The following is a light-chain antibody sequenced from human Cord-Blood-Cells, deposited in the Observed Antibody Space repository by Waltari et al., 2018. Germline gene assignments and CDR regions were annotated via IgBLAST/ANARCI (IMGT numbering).Light chain of an antibody. CDR3: SSYTSSSTYV. CDR1: RSDVGGYTY. Sequence: QSALTQPASVSGSPGQSITISCTGTRSDVGGYTYVSWYHQHPGKAPKLMIYEVSNRPSGVSNRVSGSNAGNTSSLTISGLQAEDEADYYCSSYTSSSTYVFGTGTKVTVL. J-gene: IGLJ1*01. V-gene: IGLV2-14*01. CDR2: EVS.